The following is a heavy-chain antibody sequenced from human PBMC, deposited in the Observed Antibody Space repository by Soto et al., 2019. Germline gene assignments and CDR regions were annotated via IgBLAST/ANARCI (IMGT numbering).Heavy chain of an antibody. J-gene: IGHJ6*02. D-gene: IGHD3-16*01. CDR3: ARMGDVPYYYYGMDV. V-gene: IGHV1-69*13. CDR1: GVTFSSYA. Sequence: SVKVCCKASGVTFSSYAIRWVRQSPGQGLEWMGGIIPIFGTANYAQKFQGRVTITADESTSTAYMELSSLRSEDTAVYYCARMGDVPYYYYGMDVWGQGTTVTSP. CDR2: IIPIFGTA.